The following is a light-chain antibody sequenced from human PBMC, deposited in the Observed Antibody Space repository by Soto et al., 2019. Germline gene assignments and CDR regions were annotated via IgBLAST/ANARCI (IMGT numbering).Light chain of an antibody. J-gene: IGKJ5*01. Sequence: EIVMTQSPSTLSVSPGERATLSCRASQSISSNLAWYQQKPGQAPRLLIYGASTRATGIPARFSGSGSGTEFTLTISSLHSEAVAVYYCQKYNTWPLSITFGQGTRLEIK. CDR1: QSISSN. CDR3: QKYNTWPLSIT. V-gene: IGKV3-15*01. CDR2: GAS.